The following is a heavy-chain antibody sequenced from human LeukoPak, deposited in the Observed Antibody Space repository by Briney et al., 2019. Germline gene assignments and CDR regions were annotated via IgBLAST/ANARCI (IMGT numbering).Heavy chain of an antibody. D-gene: IGHD6-19*01. V-gene: IGHV3-23*01. CDR2: VSGSGVHT. Sequence: PGGSLRLSCAASGFTFSMYPMSWVRQAPGKGLEWVSSVSGSGVHTYYADSVKGRFTISRDNAKNTLYLQMNSLRAGDTAVYYCARVTSSGFYDAFDIWGQGTMVTVSS. CDR1: GFTFSMYP. CDR3: ARVTSSGFYDAFDI. J-gene: IGHJ3*02.